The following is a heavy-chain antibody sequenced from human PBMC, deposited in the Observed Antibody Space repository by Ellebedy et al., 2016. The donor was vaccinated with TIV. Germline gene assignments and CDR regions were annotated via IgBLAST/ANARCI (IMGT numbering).Heavy chain of an antibody. CDR3: ARHILSPGGFDFGPFGV. V-gene: IGHV4-59*08. Sequence: MPSETLSLTCTVSGGSISSYCWSWIRKHPGKGLEWIGYIYNAGKTNYKPSLKSRVTISEDTSKRQVSLNLSSVTAADTAVYYCARHILSPGGFDFGPFGVWGQGTMVTVSS. CDR1: GGSISSYC. D-gene: IGHD5-12*01. J-gene: IGHJ3*01. CDR2: IYNAGKT.